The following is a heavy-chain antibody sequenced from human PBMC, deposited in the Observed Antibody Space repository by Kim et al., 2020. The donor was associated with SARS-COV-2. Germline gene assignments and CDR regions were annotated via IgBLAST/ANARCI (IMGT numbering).Heavy chain of an antibody. CDR2: IYSSGTT. Sequence: SESLSLTCTVSGGSFSSSNCFWGWVRQPTGKELEWIGIIYSSGTTYYNPSLEIRHTISADTSRNHFSLKLSPVTASDSDVYYCARLGWYNGDEHYFDYWGQGTLVAGSS. CDR1: GGSFSSSNCF. D-gene: IGHD1-26*01. CDR3: ARLGWYNGDEHYFDY. V-gene: IGHV4-39*01. J-gene: IGHJ4*02.